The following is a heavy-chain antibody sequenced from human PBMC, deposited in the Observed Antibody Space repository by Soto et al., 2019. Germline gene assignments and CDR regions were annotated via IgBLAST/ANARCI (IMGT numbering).Heavy chain of an antibody. CDR1: GYTFTTYS. V-gene: IGHV1-3*01. CDR2: IHAGNGNT. Sequence: ASVKVSCKASGYTFTTYSMHCVRQAPGQRLEWMGWIHAGNGNTEHSQKFQGRVTITRDTSASTAYLELGSLRSEDTAVYYCARAACSSTSCYNYYAYGMDVWGQGTAVTVSS. CDR3: ARAACSSTSCYNYYAYGMDV. J-gene: IGHJ6*02. D-gene: IGHD2-2*01.